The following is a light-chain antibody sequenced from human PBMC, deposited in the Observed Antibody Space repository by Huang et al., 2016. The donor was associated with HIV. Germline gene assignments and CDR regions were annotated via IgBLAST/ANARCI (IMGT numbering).Light chain of an antibody. CDR3: QQTYMSPRT. CDR2: AGS. J-gene: IGKJ1*01. V-gene: IGKV1-39*01. CDR1: QNIGID. Sequence: DIQLTQSPSSLSASIGDRVVITCRASQNIGIDVHWYQQRQGRAPNLLIYAGSSLHSGVPSRFSGIVSGTDFNFTISSLQRDDFATYYCQQTYMSPRTFGQGTKVEIK.